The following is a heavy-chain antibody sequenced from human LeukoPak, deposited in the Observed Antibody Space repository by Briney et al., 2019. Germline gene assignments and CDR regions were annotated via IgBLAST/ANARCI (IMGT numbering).Heavy chain of an antibody. J-gene: IGHJ3*02. Sequence: GGSLRLSCAASGFTFSSYGMHWVRQAPGKGLEWVAFIRYDGSNENYADSVKGRFTISRDNSKNTLYLQMNSLRTEDTAVFYRAKDRGWELLLWDAFDIWGQGTMVTVSS. CDR3: AKDRGWELLLWDAFDI. CDR2: IRYDGSNE. D-gene: IGHD1-26*01. V-gene: IGHV3-30*02. CDR1: GFTFSSYG.